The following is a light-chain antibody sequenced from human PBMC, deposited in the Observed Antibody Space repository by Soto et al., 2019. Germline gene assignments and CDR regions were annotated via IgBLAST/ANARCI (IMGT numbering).Light chain of an antibody. CDR2: AAS. CDR3: QQLNSYPL. CDR1: QGISSY. J-gene: IGKJ3*01. V-gene: IGKV1-9*01. Sequence: DIQLTQSPSFLSASVGDRVTITCRASQGISSYLAWYQQKPGKAPKLLIYAASTLQSGVPSRFSGSGSGTELTLTISSLQPEDFATYFCQQLNSYPLFGPRTKVDIK.